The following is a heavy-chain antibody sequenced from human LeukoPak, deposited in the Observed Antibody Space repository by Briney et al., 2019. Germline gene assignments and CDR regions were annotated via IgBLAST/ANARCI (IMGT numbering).Heavy chain of an antibody. Sequence: ASVKVSCKASGYTFTGYYMHWVRQAPGQGLEWMGWIKPNSGGTNYAQKFQGRVTMTRDTSISTAYMELSRLRSDDTAVYYCARMYGDSGSYYWFDPWGQGTLVTVSS. CDR3: ARMYGDSGSYYWFDP. J-gene: IGHJ5*02. CDR1: GYTFTGYY. D-gene: IGHD1-26*01. CDR2: IKPNSGGT. V-gene: IGHV1-2*02.